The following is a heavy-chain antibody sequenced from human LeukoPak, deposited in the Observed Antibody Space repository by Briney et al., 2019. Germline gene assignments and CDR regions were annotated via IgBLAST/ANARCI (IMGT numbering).Heavy chain of an antibody. CDR2: ISSSGST. CDR3: ARSQYYESSGFFDY. D-gene: IGHD3-22*01. CDR1: GGSITFYY. J-gene: IGHJ4*02. V-gene: IGHV4-59*08. Sequence: SETLSLTCTVSGGSITFYYWSWIPQPPGKGLEWIGYISSSGSTNYNPSLKSRVTISVDTSKNQFSLKLSSVTAADTAVYYCARSQYYESSGFFDYWGQGTLVTVSS.